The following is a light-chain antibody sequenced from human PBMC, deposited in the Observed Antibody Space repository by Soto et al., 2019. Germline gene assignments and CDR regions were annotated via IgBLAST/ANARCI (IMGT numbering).Light chain of an antibody. J-gene: IGKJ1*01. CDR1: QRISSC. V-gene: IGKV1-5*01. Sequence: DIQMTQSPSTLSASVGDRVTITFRASQRISSCLCCYQQTPGKAPKLLIYDASSLESGLPSRFSGSASGTEFPLTISRLPPDDFAPYYCQQYNSYSSPFGQGTKVDIK. CDR3: QQYNSYSSP. CDR2: DAS.